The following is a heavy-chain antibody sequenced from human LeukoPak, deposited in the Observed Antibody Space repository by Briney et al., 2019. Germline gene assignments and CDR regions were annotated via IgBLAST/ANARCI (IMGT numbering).Heavy chain of an antibody. CDR1: GFTFSSYA. CDR3: VSGPYGMDV. Sequence: PGGSLRLSCAASGFTFSSYAMHWVRQAPGKGLEWVAVISYDGSNKYYADSVKGRFTISRDNARNTLYLQMNSLRVDDTAVYYCVSGPYGMDVWGQGTTVAVSS. V-gene: IGHV3-30-3*01. J-gene: IGHJ6*02. CDR2: ISYDGSNK.